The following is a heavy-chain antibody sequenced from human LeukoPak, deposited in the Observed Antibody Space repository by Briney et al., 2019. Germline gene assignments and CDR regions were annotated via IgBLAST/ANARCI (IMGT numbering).Heavy chain of an antibody. J-gene: IGHJ5*02. Sequence: GGSLRLSCAASGFTFNNAWMNWVRQAPGKGLEWVGRIKGKNVGGTTDYAAPVKGRFTISRDDSKNTVYLQMNSLKIEDTAVYYCTSHAAFDPWGQGTLVTVSS. CDR1: GFTFNNAW. V-gene: IGHV3-15*01. CDR2: IKGKNVGGTT. CDR3: TSHAAFDP.